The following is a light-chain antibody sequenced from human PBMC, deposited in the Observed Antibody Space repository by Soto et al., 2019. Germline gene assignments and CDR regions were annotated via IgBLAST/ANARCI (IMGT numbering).Light chain of an antibody. CDR3: GSWDSSLSAYV. J-gene: IGLJ1*01. CDR1: SNDVGGYNY. Sequence: QSVLTQPPSASGSPGQSVTISCTGTSNDVGGYNYVSWYQQHPGKAPKLMIYDDNKRPSGIPDRFSGSKSGTSATLGITGFQTGDEADYYCGSWDSSLSAYVFGTGTKVTVL. CDR2: DDN. V-gene: IGLV2-8*01.